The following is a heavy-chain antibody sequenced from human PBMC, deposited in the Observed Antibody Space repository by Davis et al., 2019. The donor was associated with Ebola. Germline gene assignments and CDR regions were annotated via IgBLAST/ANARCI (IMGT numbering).Heavy chain of an antibody. J-gene: IGHJ4*02. CDR3: AKRSLDGYIDY. D-gene: IGHD5-24*01. Sequence: PGGSLRLSCTASGFTFSSYAMDWVRQAPGKGLEWVAVISYDGSDKFYADSVKGRFTISRDNSKNTLYLQMNSLRVEDTAVYYCAKRSLDGYIDYWGQGTLVTVSS. V-gene: IGHV3-30-3*02. CDR1: GFTFSSYA. CDR2: ISYDGSDK.